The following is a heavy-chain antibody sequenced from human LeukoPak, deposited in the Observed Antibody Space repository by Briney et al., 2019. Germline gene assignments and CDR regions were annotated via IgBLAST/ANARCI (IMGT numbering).Heavy chain of an antibody. CDR1: EFSFGSYA. D-gene: IGHD3-22*01. V-gene: IGHV3-23*01. J-gene: IGHJ4*02. CDR3: AKGSYYDSSGSFYFDY. CDR2: ISGSGDNT. Sequence: GGSLRLSCAASEFSFGSYAMSWVRQAPGKGLEWVSGISGSGDNTYYADSVKGRFTISRDNSKNTLYVQVNSLGTEDTAAYYCAKGSYYDSSGSFYFDYWGQGTLVTVSS.